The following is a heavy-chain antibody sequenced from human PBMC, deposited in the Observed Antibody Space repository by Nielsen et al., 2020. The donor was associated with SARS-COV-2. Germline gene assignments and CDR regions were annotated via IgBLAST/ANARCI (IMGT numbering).Heavy chain of an antibody. Sequence: WGRQAPGQGLEWMGGIIPIFGTANYAQKFQGRVTITADESTSTAYMELSSLRSEDTAVYYCARDLIDSSGWLYYYYYGMDVWGQGTTVTVSS. D-gene: IGHD6-19*01. CDR3: ARDLIDSSGWLYYYYYGMDV. CDR2: IIPIFGTA. J-gene: IGHJ6*02. V-gene: IGHV1-69*01.